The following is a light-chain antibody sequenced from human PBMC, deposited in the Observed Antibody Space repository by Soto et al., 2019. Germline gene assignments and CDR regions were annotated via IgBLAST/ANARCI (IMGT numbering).Light chain of an antibody. CDR3: QHYGSSPWT. V-gene: IGKV3-20*01. Sequence: EIVLTQSPGTLSLSPGERATLSCRAGQSASSRYLAWYQQKPGQAPRLLIYGASSRATGIPDRFSGSGSGTDFTLTISRLEPEDFALYYCQHYGSSPWTFGQGTKVEIK. CDR1: QSASSRY. J-gene: IGKJ1*01. CDR2: GAS.